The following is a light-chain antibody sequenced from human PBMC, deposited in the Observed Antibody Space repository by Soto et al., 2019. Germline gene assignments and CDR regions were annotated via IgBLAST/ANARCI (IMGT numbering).Light chain of an antibody. Sequence: QSALTQPASVSGSPGQSITISCTGTSSDVGGYNYVSWYQQHPGKAPKLMIYDVSNRPSGVSNRFSGSKSGNTASLTISGLHAEDEAAYYCSSYTSSTTRVLGGGTKLTVL. J-gene: IGLJ2*01. V-gene: IGLV2-14*01. CDR1: SSDVGGYNY. CDR2: DVS. CDR3: SSYTSSTTRV.